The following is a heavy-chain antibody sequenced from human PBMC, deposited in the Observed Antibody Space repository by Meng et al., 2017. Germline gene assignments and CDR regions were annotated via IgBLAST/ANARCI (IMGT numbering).Heavy chain of an antibody. CDR2: ISYDGSNK. V-gene: IGHV3-30*01. CDR3: AHFDY. CDR1: GSTVSSNY. J-gene: IGHJ4*02. Sequence: VGSGGGLIQPGGPLRLSCVASGSTVSSNYMSWVRQAPGKGLEWVAVISYDGSNKYYADSVKGRFTISRDNSKNTLYLQMNSLRAEDTAVYYCAHFDYWGQGTLVTVSS.